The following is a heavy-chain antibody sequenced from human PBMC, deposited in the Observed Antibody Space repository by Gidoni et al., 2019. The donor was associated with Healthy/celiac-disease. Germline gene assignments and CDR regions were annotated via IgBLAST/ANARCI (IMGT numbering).Heavy chain of an antibody. V-gene: IGHV3-30*04. J-gene: IGHJ4*02. Sequence: LELVAVISYDGSNKYYADSVKGRFPISRDNSKNTLYLQMNSMRAEYTAVYYCEREYYDILTGYPNFDYWGQGTLVTVSS. CDR3: EREYYDILTGYPNFDY. D-gene: IGHD3-9*01. CDR2: ISYDGSNK.